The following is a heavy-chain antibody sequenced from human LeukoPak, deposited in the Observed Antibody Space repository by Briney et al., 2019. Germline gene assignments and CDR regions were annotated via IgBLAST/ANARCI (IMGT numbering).Heavy chain of an antibody. CDR1: GFTVSSNY. D-gene: IGHD6-13*01. Sequence: GGSLRLSCAASGFTVSSNYMTWVRQAPGKGLEWVSIIYSGRSTYYADSVKGRFTISRDNSKNTLYLQMNSLRAEDTAVYYCAKTIAAAGQAFDYWGQGTLVTVSS. CDR2: IYSGRST. CDR3: AKTIAAAGQAFDY. V-gene: IGHV3-53*01. J-gene: IGHJ4*02.